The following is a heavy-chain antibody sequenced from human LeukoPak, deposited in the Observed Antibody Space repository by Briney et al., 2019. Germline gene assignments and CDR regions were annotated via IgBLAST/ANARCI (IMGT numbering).Heavy chain of an antibody. CDR3: ARERLSDY. J-gene: IGHJ4*02. V-gene: IGHV3-48*01. D-gene: IGHD3-16*02. CDR2: ISSSSSTI. CDR1: GFTFSSYS. Sequence: GRSLRLSCAASGFTFSSYSMNWVRQAPGKGLEWVSYISSSSSTIYYADSVKGRFTISRDNAKNSLYLQMNSLRAEDTAVYYCARERLSDYWGQGTLVTVSS.